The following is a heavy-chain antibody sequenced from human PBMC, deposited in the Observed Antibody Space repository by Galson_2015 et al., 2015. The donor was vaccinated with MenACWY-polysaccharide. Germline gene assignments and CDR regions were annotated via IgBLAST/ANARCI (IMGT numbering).Heavy chain of an antibody. J-gene: IGHJ4*02. D-gene: IGHD5-12*01. V-gene: IGHV3-74*01. CDR2: IRSDGSST. Sequence: SLRLSCAASGFTFSTYWMHWVRQAPGKGLVWVSRIRSDGSSTNYADSVKGRFTISRDKAKNTLYLQMNSLRAEDTALYYCARGYSAYDWGQGTLVTVS. CDR3: ARGYSAYD. CDR1: GFTFSTYW.